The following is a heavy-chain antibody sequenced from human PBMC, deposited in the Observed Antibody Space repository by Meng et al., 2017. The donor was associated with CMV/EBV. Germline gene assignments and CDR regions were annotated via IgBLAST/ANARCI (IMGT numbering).Heavy chain of an antibody. Sequence: GGSLRLSCTASGFTFGDFAMSWVRQAPGKGLEWVGFIRSKAYGGTTQYAASVEGRFTISRDDSKSIAYLQMNSLKIEDTAVYYRIRVSYDFWSGYPHDPWGQGTLVTVSS. J-gene: IGHJ5*02. V-gene: IGHV3-49*04. CDR3: IRVSYDFWSGYPHDP. D-gene: IGHD3-3*01. CDR2: IRSKAYGGTT. CDR1: GFTFGDFA.